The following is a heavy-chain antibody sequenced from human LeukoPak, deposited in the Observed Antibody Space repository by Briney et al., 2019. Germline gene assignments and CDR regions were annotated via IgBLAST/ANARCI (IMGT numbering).Heavy chain of an antibody. J-gene: IGHJ3*02. CDR1: GGSISSYY. V-gene: IGHV4-4*07. Sequence: ETSETLSLTCTVSGGSISSYYWSGIRQPAGKGLEWIGRIYTSGSTNYNPSLKSRVTMSVDTSKNQFSLKLSSVTAADTAVYYCAAYDSIVNAFDIWGQGTMVTVSS. D-gene: IGHD3-22*01. CDR2: IYTSGST. CDR3: AAYDSIVNAFDI.